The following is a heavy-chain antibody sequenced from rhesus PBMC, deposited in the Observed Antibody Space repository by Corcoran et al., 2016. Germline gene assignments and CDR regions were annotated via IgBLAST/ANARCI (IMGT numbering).Heavy chain of an antibody. CDR2: ISGSGGNT. D-gene: IGHD5-42*01. Sequence: QLQLQESGPGLVKPSETLSLTCAVSGGSISSDYWSWIRQPPGKGLEWIGRISGSGGNTDYNPSLKSRFTISIATSKNQFSLRLRSVTAADTAVYYCARTTELGIPFDYWGQGVQVTVSS. V-gene: IGHV4-173*01. CDR1: GGSISSDY. J-gene: IGHJ4*01. CDR3: ARTTELGIPFDY.